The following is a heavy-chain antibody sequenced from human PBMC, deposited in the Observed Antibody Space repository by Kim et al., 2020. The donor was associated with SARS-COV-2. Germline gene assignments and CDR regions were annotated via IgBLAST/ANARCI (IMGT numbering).Heavy chain of an antibody. Sequence: SETLSLTCTVSGGSISSGGYYWSWIRQHPGKGLEWIAYIYYSGSTYYNPSLKSRVTISVDTSKNQFSLKLSSVTAADTAVYYCARGRFGWQQLAPWGQGTLVTVSS. J-gene: IGHJ5*02. V-gene: IGHV4-31*03. CDR2: IYYSGST. D-gene: IGHD6-13*01. CDR3: ARGRFGWQQLAP. CDR1: GGSISSGGYY.